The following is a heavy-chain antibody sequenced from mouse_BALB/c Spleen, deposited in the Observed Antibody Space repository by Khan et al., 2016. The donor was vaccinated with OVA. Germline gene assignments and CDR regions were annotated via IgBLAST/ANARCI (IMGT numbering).Heavy chain of an antibody. CDR3: TRYGSQFAH. J-gene: IGHJ3*01. V-gene: IGHV1S81*02. CDR1: GYTFTNYW. Sequence: QVQLQQPGAELVKPGASVKLSCKASGYTFTNYWMHWVKQRPGQGLEWIGEINPSNGRTSYNEKFRNKATLTVDTSSNTAYMQLSRLTSEDSAVTDCTRYGSQFAHWGQGTLVTVSA. D-gene: IGHD1-1*01. CDR2: INPSNGRT.